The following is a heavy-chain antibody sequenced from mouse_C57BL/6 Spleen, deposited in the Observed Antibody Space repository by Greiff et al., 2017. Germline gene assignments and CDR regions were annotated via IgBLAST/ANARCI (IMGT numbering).Heavy chain of an antibody. J-gene: IGHJ3*01. CDR1: GYTFTSYW. D-gene: IGHD1-1*01. CDR2: IDPSDSET. V-gene: IGHV1-52*01. Sequence: QVQLQQPGAELVRPGSSVKLSCKASGYTFTSYWMHWVKQRPIQGLEWIGNIDPSDSETHYNQKFKDKATLTVDKSSSTAYMQLSSLTSEDSAVYYCARGYYGISAWFAYGAKGLWSLSLQ. CDR3: ARGYYGISAWFAY.